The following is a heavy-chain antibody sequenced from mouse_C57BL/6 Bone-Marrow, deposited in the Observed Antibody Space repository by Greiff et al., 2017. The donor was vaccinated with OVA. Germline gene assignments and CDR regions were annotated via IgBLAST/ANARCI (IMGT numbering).Heavy chain of an antibody. D-gene: IGHD2-5*01. CDR1: GFSLSTFGMG. V-gene: IGHV8-8*01. Sequence: ESGPGILQPSQTLSLTCSFSGFSLSTFGMGVGWIRQPSGKGLEWLAHIWWDDDKYYNPALKSRLTISKDTSKNQVFLKIANVDTADTATYYCARRSLYSNDWYFDVWGTGTTVTVSS. CDR3: ARRSLYSNDWYFDV. J-gene: IGHJ1*03. CDR2: IWWDDDK.